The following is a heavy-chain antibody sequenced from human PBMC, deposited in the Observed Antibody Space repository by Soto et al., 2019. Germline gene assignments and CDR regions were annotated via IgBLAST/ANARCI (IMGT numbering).Heavy chain of an antibody. J-gene: IGHJ4*02. V-gene: IGHV3-23*01. CDR1: GFTFSSYA. D-gene: IGHD1-26*01. CDR3: AKGRGSVGATYFDY. CDR2: ISGSGGST. Sequence: VRLLESGGGLVQPGGSLRLSCAASGFTFSSYAMSWVRQAPGKGLEWVSAISGSGGSTYYADSVKGRFTISRDNAKNSLYLQMNSLRAEDTAVYYCAKGRGSVGATYFDYWGQGTLVTVSS.